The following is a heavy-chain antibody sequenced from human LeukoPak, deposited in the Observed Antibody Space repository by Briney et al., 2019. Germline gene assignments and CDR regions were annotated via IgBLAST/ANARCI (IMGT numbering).Heavy chain of an antibody. CDR1: GGSISSRSYY. D-gene: IGHD2-15*01. V-gene: IGHV3-53*03. CDR3: ARAVRDRGFDY. CDR2: IFPSGGEI. Sequence: ETLSLTCTVSGGSISSRSYYWGWIRQPPGKGLEWVSSIFPSGGEIHYADSVRGRFTISRDNSKSTLSLQMNSLRAEDTAVYYCARAVRDRGFDYWGQGTLVTVSS. J-gene: IGHJ4*02.